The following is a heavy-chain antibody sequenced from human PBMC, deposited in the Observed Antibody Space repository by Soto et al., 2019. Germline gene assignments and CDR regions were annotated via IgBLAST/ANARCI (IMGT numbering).Heavy chain of an antibody. V-gene: IGHV1-18*01. J-gene: IGHJ4*02. CDR3: ARDPVAGTYFDY. Sequence: QVQLVQSGAEVKKPGASVKVSCKASGYTFTTYGISWVRQAPGQGLEWMGWINGYNGNTNYAQKLQGRVTMTTDTSTSTAYMEMRSLRSEDTAVYYCARDPVAGTYFDYWGQGPLVTVSS. D-gene: IGHD6-19*01. CDR2: INGYNGNT. CDR1: GYTFTTYG.